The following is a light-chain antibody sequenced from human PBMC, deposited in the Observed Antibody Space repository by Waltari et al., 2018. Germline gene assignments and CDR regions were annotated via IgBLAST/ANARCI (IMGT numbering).Light chain of an antibody. V-gene: IGLV2-14*03. CDR2: EVN. Sequence: CYQQPPGKAPQLILYEVNRRPSGLSDRFSGSKAGNTASLTISGLQVEDEADYYCSSYTTTYTDVFGSGTKVTVV. CDR3: SSYTTTYTDV. J-gene: IGLJ1*01.